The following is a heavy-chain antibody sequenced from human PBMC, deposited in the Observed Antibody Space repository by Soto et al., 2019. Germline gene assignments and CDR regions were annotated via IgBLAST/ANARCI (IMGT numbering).Heavy chain of an antibody. J-gene: IGHJ5*02. D-gene: IGHD4-17*01. CDR2: IHSTRSP. CDR3: ARSPAYGDYANLDT. V-gene: IGHV4-4*07. Sequence: PSETLSLTCTVSGDSVSKYCWNWIRQPAGKGLEWIGRIHSTRSPNYNPSLKSRVTMSVDTSKSQFSLKLNLTSVTAADTAVYYCARSPAYGDYANLDTWGQGTLVTVSS. CDR1: GDSVSKYC.